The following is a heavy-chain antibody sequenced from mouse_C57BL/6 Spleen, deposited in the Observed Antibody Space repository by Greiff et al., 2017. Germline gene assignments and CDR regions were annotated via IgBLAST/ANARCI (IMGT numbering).Heavy chain of an antibody. Sequence: EVKLVESGEGLVKPGGSLKLSCAASGFTFSSYAMSWVRQTPEKRLEWVAYISSGGDYIYYADTVKGRFTISGDNARNTLYLQMSSLKSEDTAMYYCTRRYYGSSYWYFDVWGTGTTVTVSS. CDR2: ISSGGDYI. CDR3: TRRYYGSSYWYFDV. D-gene: IGHD1-1*01. V-gene: IGHV5S21*01. CDR1: GFTFSSYA. J-gene: IGHJ1*03.